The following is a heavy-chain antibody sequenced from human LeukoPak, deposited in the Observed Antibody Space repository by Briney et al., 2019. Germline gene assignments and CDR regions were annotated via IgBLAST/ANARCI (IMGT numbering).Heavy chain of an antibody. CDR2: IRYDGSNK. V-gene: IGHV3-30*02. D-gene: IGHD6-13*01. CDR1: GFSFSSYC. CDR3: AKDIGSSWYLDY. Sequence: GGSLRPSCAASGFSFSSYCMHWVRQAPGKGLEWVAFIRYDGSNKYYADSVKGRFTISRDNSKNTLYLQMNCLRAEDTAVYYFAKDIGSSWYLDYWGQGTQVTVSS. J-gene: IGHJ4*02.